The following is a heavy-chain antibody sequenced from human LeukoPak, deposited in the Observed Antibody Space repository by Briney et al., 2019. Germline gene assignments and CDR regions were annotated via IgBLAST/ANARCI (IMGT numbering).Heavy chain of an antibody. V-gene: IGHV1-69*05. J-gene: IGHJ4*02. CDR2: IIPIFGTA. Sequence: SVKVSCKASGGTFSSYAISWVRQAPGQGLEWMGRIIPIFGTANYAQKFQGRVTITTDESTSTAYMELSSLGSEDTAVYCCAREPSAITLKRAQGENYFDYWGQGTLVTVSS. CDR3: AREPSAITLKRAQGENYFDY. CDR1: GGTFSSYA. D-gene: IGHD5-12*01.